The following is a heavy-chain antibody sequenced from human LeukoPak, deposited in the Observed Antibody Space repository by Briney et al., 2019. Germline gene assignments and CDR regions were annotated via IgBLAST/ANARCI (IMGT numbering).Heavy chain of an antibody. Sequence: GGSLRLSCAASGFTVSSNYMSWVRQAPGKGLEWVANIKQDGSEKYYVDSVKGRFTISRDNAKNSLYLQMNSLRAEDTAVYYCARDEVRGPIGAFDIWGQGTMVTVSS. CDR1: GFTVSSNY. V-gene: IGHV3-7*01. CDR2: IKQDGSEK. D-gene: IGHD3-10*01. J-gene: IGHJ3*02. CDR3: ARDEVRGPIGAFDI.